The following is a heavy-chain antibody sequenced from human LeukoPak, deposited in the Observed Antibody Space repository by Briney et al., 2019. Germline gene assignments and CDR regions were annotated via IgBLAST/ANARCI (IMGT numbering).Heavy chain of an antibody. CDR3: ARDLVNWNYSFAGDATASFDP. J-gene: IGHJ5*02. Sequence: SVKVSCKASGGTFSSYAISWVRQAPGQGLEWMGRIIPIFGTANYAQKLQGRVTITTDESTSTAYMELSSLRSEDTAVYYCARDLVNWNYSFAGDATASFDPWGQGTLVTVSS. V-gene: IGHV1-69*05. CDR2: IIPIFGTA. CDR1: GGTFSSYA. D-gene: IGHD1-7*01.